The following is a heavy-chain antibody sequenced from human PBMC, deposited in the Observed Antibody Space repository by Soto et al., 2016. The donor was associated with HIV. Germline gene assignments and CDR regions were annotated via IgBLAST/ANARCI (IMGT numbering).Heavy chain of an antibody. J-gene: IGHJ2*01. CDR2: IWNDGSKK. CDR3: ASSRFRSMIRGXYLVFRFS. D-gene: IGHD3-3*01. V-gene: IGHV3-33*01. CDR1: GFTFGSYG. Sequence: VQLVESGGGVVQPGRSLRLSCAASGFTFGSYGMHWVRQAPGKGLEWVAVIWNDGSKKYYVDSVKGRFTISRDNFKNTLYLQMNSLRAEDTAVYYCASSRFRSMIRGXYLVFRFSWGRGTLVYCLL.